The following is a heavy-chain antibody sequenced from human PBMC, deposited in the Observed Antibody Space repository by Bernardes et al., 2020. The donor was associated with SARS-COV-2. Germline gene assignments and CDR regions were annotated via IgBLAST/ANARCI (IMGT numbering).Heavy chain of an antibody. Sequence: GGSLRLSCAASGFTFDDYAMHWVRQAPGKGLEWVSGISWNSGSIGYADSVKGRFTISRDNAKNSLYLQMNSLRAEDTALYYCAKSKFYPYYYYGMDVWGQGTTVTVSS. V-gene: IGHV3-9*01. J-gene: IGHJ6*02. CDR2: ISWNSGSI. CDR3: AKSKFYPYYYYGMDV. CDR1: GFTFDDYA. D-gene: IGHD4-4*01.